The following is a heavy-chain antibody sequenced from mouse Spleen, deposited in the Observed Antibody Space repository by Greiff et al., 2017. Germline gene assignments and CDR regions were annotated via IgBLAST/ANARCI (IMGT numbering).Heavy chain of an antibody. J-gene: IGHJ2*01. Sequence: QVQLKESGPGLVQPSQSLSITCTVSGFSLTSYGVHWVRQSPGKGLEWLGVIWSGGSTDYNAAFISRLSISKDNSKSQVFFKMNSLQADDTAIYYCASPYGNYNVPFDYWGQGTTLTVSS. CDR3: ASPYGNYNVPFDY. D-gene: IGHD2-10*02. V-gene: IGHV2-2*01. CDR1: GFSLTSYG. CDR2: IWSGGST.